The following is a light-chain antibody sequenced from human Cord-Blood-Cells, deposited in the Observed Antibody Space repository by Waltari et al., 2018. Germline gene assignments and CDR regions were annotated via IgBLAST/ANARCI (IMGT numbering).Light chain of an antibody. CDR3: QQSYSTPLT. V-gene: IGKV1-39*01. CDR2: AAS. J-gene: IGKJ4*01. Sequence: DIQMTQSPSSLSASVGDRVTITCRASQSISSYLNWYQQKPGKAPKLLIYAASSLQSGVPSRFSGSGSATDCTLTISSLQPEDFATYYCQQSYSTPLTFGGGTKVEIK. CDR1: QSISSY.